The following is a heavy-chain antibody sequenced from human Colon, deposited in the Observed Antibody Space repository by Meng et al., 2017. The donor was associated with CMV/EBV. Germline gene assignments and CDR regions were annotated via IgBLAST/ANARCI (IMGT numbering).Heavy chain of an antibody. CDR2: VNWNSAAI. CDR1: GFSFDDFA. D-gene: IGHD1-14*01. J-gene: IGHJ4*02. V-gene: IGHV3-9*01. Sequence: SLKISCVASGFSFDDFAMHWVRQAPGKGLEWVATVNWNSAAIHYAASVKGRFTISRDNAKNSLSLQMNSLRPEDTALYYCVKAQTTTQSNYFGDWGRGTLVTVSS. CDR3: VKAQTTTQSNYFGD.